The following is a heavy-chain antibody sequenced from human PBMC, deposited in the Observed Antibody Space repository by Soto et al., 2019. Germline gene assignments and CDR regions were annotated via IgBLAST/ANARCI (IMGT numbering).Heavy chain of an antibody. CDR2: IYNSGNT. Sequence: LSLTCTVSGGSISSGVYYWSWIRQHPEKGLEWIGHIYNSGNTYYNPSLNSRVTISVDTSKNQFSLKLSSVTAADTAVYYCARDARTRWHYLDXWGQGTRGTVSX. J-gene: IGHJ4*02. CDR3: ARDARTRWHYLDX. CDR1: GGSISSGVYY. V-gene: IGHV4-31*03. D-gene: IGHD2-2*01.